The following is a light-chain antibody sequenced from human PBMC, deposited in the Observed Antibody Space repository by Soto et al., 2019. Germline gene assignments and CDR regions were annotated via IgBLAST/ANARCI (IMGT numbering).Light chain of an antibody. CDR3: SSYTSSVTLVL. Sequence: QSALTQPASVSGSPGQSITISCTGTTSDVGGYNYVSWYQIHPGKVPKLLIFDVSHWPSGVSNRFSGSKSDNTASLTISGLQAEDEADYYCSSYTSSVTLVLFGGGTKLTVL. J-gene: IGLJ2*01. V-gene: IGLV2-14*03. CDR2: DVS. CDR1: TSDVGGYNY.